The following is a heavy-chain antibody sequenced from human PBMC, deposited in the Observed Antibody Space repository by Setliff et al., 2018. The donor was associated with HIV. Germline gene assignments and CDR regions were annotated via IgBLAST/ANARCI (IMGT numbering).Heavy chain of an antibody. V-gene: IGHV4-34*01. CDR1: GGSFSAYH. CDR2: IYYSGST. D-gene: IGHD1-26*01. J-gene: IGHJ3*02. Sequence: SETLSLTCAVYGGSFSAYHWGWIRQPPGKGLEWIGIIYYSGSTYYNPSLKSRVTILADTSNNHFSLRLTSMTAADTAVYYCAKTSVGATGLYAFDIWGQGKMVTVSS. CDR3: AKTSVGATGLYAFDI.